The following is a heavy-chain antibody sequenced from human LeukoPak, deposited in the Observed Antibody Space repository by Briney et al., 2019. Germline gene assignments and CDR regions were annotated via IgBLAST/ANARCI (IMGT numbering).Heavy chain of an antibody. CDR1: GFTFSSYS. V-gene: IGHV3-21*01. CDR3: AREPPRGGIAVGQFAFDI. D-gene: IGHD6-19*01. CDR2: ISSSSSYI. Sequence: PGGSLRLSCAASGFTFSSYSMNWVRQAPGKGLEWVSSISSSSSYIYYADSVKGRFPISRDNAKNSLYLQMNSLRAEDTAVYYCAREPPRGGIAVGQFAFDIWGQGTMVTVSS. J-gene: IGHJ3*02.